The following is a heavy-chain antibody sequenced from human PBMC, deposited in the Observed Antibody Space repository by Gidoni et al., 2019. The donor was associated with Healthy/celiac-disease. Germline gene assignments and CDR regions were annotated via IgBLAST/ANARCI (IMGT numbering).Heavy chain of an antibody. CDR2: ISWNSGSI. J-gene: IGHJ4*02. Sequence: EVQLVESGGGLVQPGRSLRLSCAASGFIFDDYAMPWVRPAPGKGLEWVSGISWNSGSIGYADSVKGRFTISRDNAKNSLYLQMNSLRAEDTALYYCAKDIDSIVGATLDYWGQGTLVTVSS. D-gene: IGHD1-26*01. CDR3: AKDIDSIVGATLDY. CDR1: GFIFDDYA. V-gene: IGHV3-9*01.